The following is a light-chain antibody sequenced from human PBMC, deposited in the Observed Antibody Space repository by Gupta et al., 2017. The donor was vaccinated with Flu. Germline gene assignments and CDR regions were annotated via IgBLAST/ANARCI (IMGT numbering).Light chain of an antibody. Sequence: TIYCTGTTSDVGGYNSVSWYQQRPGTAPQLMSYDVSNRPSGISNRFSGSTSCNTDSLTTSRVQAEDEADYDCSSYKTGSTRVVVFGGGTKLTVL. CDR3: SSYKTGSTRVVV. CDR1: TSDVGGYNS. J-gene: IGLJ2*01. CDR2: DVS. V-gene: IGLV2-14*04.